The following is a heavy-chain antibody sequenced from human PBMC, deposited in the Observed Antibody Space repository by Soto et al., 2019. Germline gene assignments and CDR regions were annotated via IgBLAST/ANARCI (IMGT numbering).Heavy chain of an antibody. CDR3: ARPYCGSNSCHNWFDA. J-gene: IGHJ5*02. CDR2: INPNNGDT. V-gene: IGHV1-2*02. CDR1: GYIFTGYY. D-gene: IGHD2-2*01. Sequence: ASVKVSCKASGYIFTGYYMNWVRQAPGQGLEWMGWINPNNGDTNYAQKFQGRVTMTTDTSITTAYMELNGLRSDDTAVYYCARPYCGSNSCHNWFDAWGQGTLVTVSS.